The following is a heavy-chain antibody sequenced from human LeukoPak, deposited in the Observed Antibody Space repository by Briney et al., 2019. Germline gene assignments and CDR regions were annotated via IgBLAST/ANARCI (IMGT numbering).Heavy chain of an antibody. J-gene: IGHJ4*02. CDR2: ISGSGGST. CDR1: GFNFRAYG. V-gene: IGHV3-23*01. D-gene: IGHD1-26*01. Sequence: GGSLRLSCKVSGFNFRAYGMHWVRQAPGKGLEWVSAISGSGGSTYYADSVKGRFTISRDNSKNTLYLQMNSLRAEDTAVYYCAKEWDPIDYWGQGTLVTVSS. CDR3: AKEWDPIDY.